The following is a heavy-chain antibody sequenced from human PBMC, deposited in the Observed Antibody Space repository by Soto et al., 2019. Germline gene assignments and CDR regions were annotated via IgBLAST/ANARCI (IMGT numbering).Heavy chain of an antibody. CDR1: GFTFSNYC. CDR3: ARAGGGYGNYWSDY. V-gene: IGHV3-33*01. J-gene: IGHJ4*02. Sequence: GGSLRLSCAASGFTFSNYCMNWVRQAPGKGLERVAVVWYDGSNTYYADSVKGRFTISKDNSKNTLYLQMNSVRVEDTAVYYCARAGGGYGNYWSDYWGQGTLVTVSS. CDR2: VWYDGSNT. D-gene: IGHD4-17*01.